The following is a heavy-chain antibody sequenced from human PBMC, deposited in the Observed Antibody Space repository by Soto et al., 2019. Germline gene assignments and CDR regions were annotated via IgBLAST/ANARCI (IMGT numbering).Heavy chain of an antibody. CDR2: INPNSGGT. D-gene: IGHD6-19*01. Sequence: QVQLVQSGAEVKKPGASVKVSCKASGYTFTGYCMHWVRQAPGQGLEWMGWINPNSGGTNYAQKFQGWVTMTRDTSISTAYMELSRLKSDDTAVYYCARVGSSGWQDLGYWGQGTLVTVSS. V-gene: IGHV1-2*04. CDR1: GYTFTGYC. J-gene: IGHJ4*02. CDR3: ARVGSSGWQDLGY.